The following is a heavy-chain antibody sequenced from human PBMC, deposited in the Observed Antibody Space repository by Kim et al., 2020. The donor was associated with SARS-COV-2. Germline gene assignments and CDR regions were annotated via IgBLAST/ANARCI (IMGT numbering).Heavy chain of an antibody. Sequence: ASVKVSCKASGYTFTSYYMHWVRQAPGQGLEWMGIINPSGGSTSYAQKFQGRVTMTRDTSTSTVYMELSSLRSEDTAVYYCARDWSGYSLVRGVTTHLNYYGMDVWGQGTTVTVSS. CDR3: ARDWSGYSLVRGVTTHLNYYGMDV. V-gene: IGHV1-46*01. J-gene: IGHJ6*02. D-gene: IGHD3-10*01. CDR2: INPSGGST. CDR1: GYTFTSYY.